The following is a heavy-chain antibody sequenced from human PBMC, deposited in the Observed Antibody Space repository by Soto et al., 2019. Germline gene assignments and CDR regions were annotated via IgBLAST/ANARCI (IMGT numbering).Heavy chain of an antibody. CDR3: ARDLYYYDSMSVGMDV. V-gene: IGHV3-11*04. J-gene: IGHJ6*02. CDR1: GFTFGDYY. Sequence: GGSLRLSCAASGFTFGDYYMSWIRQAPGKGLEWVSYITSSGSSTYYVDSVKGRFTISRDNSKNTLYLQMNSLRAEDTAVYYCARDLYYYDSMSVGMDVWGQGTTVTVSS. CDR2: ITSSGSST. D-gene: IGHD3-22*01.